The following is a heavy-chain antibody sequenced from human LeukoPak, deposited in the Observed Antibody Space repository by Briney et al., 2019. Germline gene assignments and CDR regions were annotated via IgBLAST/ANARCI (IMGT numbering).Heavy chain of an antibody. Sequence: PGGSLRLSCAASGFTFSNYWMHWVRQAPGKGLVWVSHINTDGGTTTYADSVKGRFTISRDNAKNPLYLQMNSLRAEDTAVYYCARDLGGPFDYWGQGTLVTVSS. V-gene: IGHV3-74*01. J-gene: IGHJ4*02. CDR2: INTDGGTT. CDR1: GFTFSNYW. D-gene: IGHD3-10*01. CDR3: ARDLGGPFDY.